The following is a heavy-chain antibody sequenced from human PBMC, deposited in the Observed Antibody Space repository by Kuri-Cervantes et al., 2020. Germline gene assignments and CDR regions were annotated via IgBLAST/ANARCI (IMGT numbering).Heavy chain of an antibody. V-gene: IGHV3-23*01. CDR1: GFTFSSYG. CDR3: AKGTQLWPEASFDY. D-gene: IGHD5-18*01. Sequence: LSLTCAASGFTFSSYGMHWVRQAPGKGLEWISGISGSGGSTYYADSVKGRFTISRDNSKNTLYLQMKSLRAEDTAVYYCAKGTQLWPEASFDYWGQGTLVTVSS. CDR2: ISGSGGST. J-gene: IGHJ4*02.